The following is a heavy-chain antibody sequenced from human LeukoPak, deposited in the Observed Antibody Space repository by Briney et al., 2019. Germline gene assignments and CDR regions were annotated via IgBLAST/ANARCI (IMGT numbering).Heavy chain of an antibody. V-gene: IGHV3-21*01. CDR1: GFTFSSYS. J-gene: IGHJ5*02. D-gene: IGHD6-13*01. CDR3: ARDPRIAAGASALSWFDP. Sequence: PGGSLRLSCAASGFTFSSYSMNWVRQAPGKGLEWVSSISSSSSYIYYADSVKGRFTISRDNAKNSLYLQMNSLRAEDTAVHYCARDPRIAAGASALSWFDPWGQGTLVTVSS. CDR2: ISSSSSYI.